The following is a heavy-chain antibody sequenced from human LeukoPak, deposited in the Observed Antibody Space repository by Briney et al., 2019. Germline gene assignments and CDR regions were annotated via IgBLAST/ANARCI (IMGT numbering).Heavy chain of an antibody. D-gene: IGHD6-13*01. J-gene: IGHJ6*03. CDR3: ARVGYSSSWYSKRDYYYMDV. CDR1: GGSISSYY. Sequence: PSETLSLTCTVSGGSISSYYWSWIRQPPGKGLEWIGYIYYSGSTNYNPSLKSRVTISVDTSKNQFSLKLSSVTAADTAVYYCARVGYSSSWYSKRDYYYMDVWGKGTTVTVSS. V-gene: IGHV4-59*01. CDR2: IYYSGST.